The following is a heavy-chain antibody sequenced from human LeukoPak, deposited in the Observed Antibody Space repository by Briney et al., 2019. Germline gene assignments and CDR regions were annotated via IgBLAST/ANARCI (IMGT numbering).Heavy chain of an antibody. V-gene: IGHV3-21*01. Sequence: GGSLRLSCAASGFTFSSYSMNWVRQAPGKGLEWVSSISSSSSYIYYADSVKSRFTISRDNAKNSLYLQTNSLRAEDTAVYYCARVMFDSSDYMDVWGKGTTVTVSS. J-gene: IGHJ6*03. CDR2: ISSSSSYI. CDR3: ARVMFDSSDYMDV. CDR1: GFTFSSYS. D-gene: IGHD3-10*02.